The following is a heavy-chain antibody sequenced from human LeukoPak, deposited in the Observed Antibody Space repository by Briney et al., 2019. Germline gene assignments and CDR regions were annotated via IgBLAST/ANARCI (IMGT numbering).Heavy chain of an antibody. D-gene: IGHD3-10*01. CDR1: GFTFSSYG. CDR3: AKDRVVRGVINVGNWFDP. V-gene: IGHV3-23*01. J-gene: IGHJ5*02. Sequence: GGSLRLSCAASGFTFSSYGMSWVRQAPGKGLEWVSAISGSGGSTYYADSVKGRFTISRDNSKNTLYLQMNSLRAEDTAVYYCAKDRVVRGVINVGNWFDPWGQGTLVTVSS. CDR2: ISGSGGST.